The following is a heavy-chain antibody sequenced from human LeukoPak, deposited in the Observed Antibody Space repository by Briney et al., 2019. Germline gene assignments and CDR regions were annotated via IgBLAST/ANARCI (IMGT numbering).Heavy chain of an antibody. D-gene: IGHD5-18*01. V-gene: IGHV3-48*02. J-gene: IGHJ4*02. Sequence: GGSLRLSCAASGFTFSSYTMNWVRQAPGKGLEWASYIRSSSSAMYYADSVKGRFIISRDNVKNSLYLQMNSLREEDTAVYYCARNGGYSPLDYWGQGILVTVSS. CDR1: GFTFSSYT. CDR2: IRSSSSAM. CDR3: ARNGGYSPLDY.